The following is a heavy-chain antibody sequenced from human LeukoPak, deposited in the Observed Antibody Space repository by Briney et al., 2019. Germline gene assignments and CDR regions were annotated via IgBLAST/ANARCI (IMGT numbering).Heavy chain of an antibody. CDR1: GFTFSSYA. CDR3: AKGGFPYYYDSSGYSDY. D-gene: IGHD3-22*01. V-gene: IGHV3-23*01. Sequence: PGGSLRLSCAASGFTFSSYAMSWVRQAPGKGLEWVSAISGSGGSTYYADSVKGRFTISRDNSKNTLYLQMNSLRAEDTAVYYCAKGGFPYYYDSSGYSDYWGQGTLVTVSS. CDR2: ISGSGGST. J-gene: IGHJ4*02.